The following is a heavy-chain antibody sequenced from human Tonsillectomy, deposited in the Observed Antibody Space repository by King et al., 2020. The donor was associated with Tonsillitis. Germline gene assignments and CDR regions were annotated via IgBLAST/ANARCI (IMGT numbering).Heavy chain of an antibody. Sequence: VTLKESGPVLVKPTETLRLTCTVSGLSLSNPTMGVSWIRQSPGKALEWLAHIVSNDEFYSTSLRSRLTISKDTSKSQVVPTMTNMHPVDTPTYYCARMYGENSTVFDYWGLGTLVTVSS. J-gene: IGHJ4*02. CDR2: IVSNDE. V-gene: IGHV2-26*01. CDR3: ARMYGENSTVFDY. D-gene: IGHD4-17*01. CDR1: GLSLSNPTMG.